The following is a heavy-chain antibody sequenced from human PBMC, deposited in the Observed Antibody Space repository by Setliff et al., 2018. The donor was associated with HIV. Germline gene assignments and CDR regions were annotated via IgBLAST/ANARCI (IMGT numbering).Heavy chain of an antibody. V-gene: IGHV4-39*07. CDR3: ARASTRIGYDSSGYPFDY. Sequence: SETLSLTCTVSGGSISSSSYYWGWIRQPPGKGLEWIGSIYYSGSTYYNPSLKSRVTISVDKSKNQFSLKLSSVTAADTAVYYCARASTRIGYDSSGYPFDYWGQGTLVTVSS. CDR1: GGSISSSSYY. D-gene: IGHD3-22*01. J-gene: IGHJ4*02. CDR2: IYYSGST.